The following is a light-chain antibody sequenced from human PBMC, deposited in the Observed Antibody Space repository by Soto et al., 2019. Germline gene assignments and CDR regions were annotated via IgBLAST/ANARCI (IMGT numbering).Light chain of an antibody. V-gene: IGKV3-15*01. CDR3: QEYNKWPRT. CDR2: GAS. J-gene: IGKJ1*01. CDR1: QRVSSN. Sequence: MVMPRSTTTLTVRCVQRANISCRASQRVSSNLAWYQQKPGQAPRLLIYGASTRATGIPARFSVIESGTEYTLSIRSRQSEYFAVYYCQEYNKWPRTFGQGTKVAIK.